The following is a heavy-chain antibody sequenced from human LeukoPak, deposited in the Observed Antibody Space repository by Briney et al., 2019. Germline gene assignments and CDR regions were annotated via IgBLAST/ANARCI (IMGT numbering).Heavy chain of an antibody. D-gene: IGHD4/OR15-4a*01. Sequence: ASVKVSCKASGYTFTNYYMHWVRQAPGQGLEWMGIINPSGGSTSYALKFQGRVTMTRDTSTSTVYMELSSLRSEDTAVYYCARYMVRGAFDIWGQGTMVTVSS. V-gene: IGHV1-46*01. CDR1: GYTFTNYY. CDR2: INPSGGST. J-gene: IGHJ3*02. CDR3: ARYMVRGAFDI.